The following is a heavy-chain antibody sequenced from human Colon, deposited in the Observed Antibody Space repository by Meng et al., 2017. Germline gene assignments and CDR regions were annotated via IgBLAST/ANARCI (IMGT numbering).Heavy chain of an antibody. CDR3: ARDGDYASNYFDS. CDR1: GGSITSHN. J-gene: IGHJ4*02. D-gene: IGHD4-17*01. V-gene: IGHV4-59*11. CDR2: GSFSGGT. Sequence: SETLSLTCTVSGGSITSHNWNWIRQSPGKGLEWIGAGSFSGGTNYNPSLKGRVTTSVDTSKNQLSLKLSSVTTADTAVYYCARDGDYASNYFDSWGQGILVTVSS.